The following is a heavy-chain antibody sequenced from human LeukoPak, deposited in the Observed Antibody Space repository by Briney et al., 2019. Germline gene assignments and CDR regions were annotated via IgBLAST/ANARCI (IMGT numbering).Heavy chain of an antibody. CDR3: VKESPHWTVTPGD. CDR2: IDGGAVKT. V-gene: IGHV3-23*01. J-gene: IGHJ4*02. Sequence: GGSLRLSCIASGFRFDAFTIGWVRQDPGKGLEWVSGIDGGAVKTYFADSVKGRFTISRDNSKNTVHLQMNSLRAEDTGVYYCVKESPHWTVTPGDWGQGTLVIVSS. D-gene: IGHD4-17*01. CDR1: GFRFDAFT.